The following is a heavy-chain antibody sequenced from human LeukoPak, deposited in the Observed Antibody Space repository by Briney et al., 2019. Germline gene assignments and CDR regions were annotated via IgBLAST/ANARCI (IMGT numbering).Heavy chain of an antibody. CDR2: MYYSGST. CDR3: SYYVWGSYRFY. Sequence: SETLSLTCTVSGGSISSSSYYWRWIRQPPGKGLEWIGSMYYSGSTYYNPSLKSRVTISVDTSKNQFSLKLTSVTAADTAVYYCSYYVWGSYRFYWGQGTLVTVSS. CDR1: GGSISSSSYY. V-gene: IGHV4-39*01. J-gene: IGHJ4*02. D-gene: IGHD3-16*02.